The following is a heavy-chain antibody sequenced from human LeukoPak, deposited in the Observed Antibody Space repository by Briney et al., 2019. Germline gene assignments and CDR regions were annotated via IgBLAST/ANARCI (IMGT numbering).Heavy chain of an antibody. CDR3: AKSDYYDSSGYYAY. D-gene: IGHD3-22*01. J-gene: IGHJ4*02. V-gene: IGHV3-23*01. CDR2: ISGSGGST. CDR1: GFTFSSYG. Sequence: GGSLRLSCAASGFTFSSYGMSWVRQAPGKGLEWVSAISGSGGSTYYADSVKGRFTISRDNSKNTLYLQMNSLRAEDTAVYYCAKSDYYDSSGYYAYWGQGTLVTVSS.